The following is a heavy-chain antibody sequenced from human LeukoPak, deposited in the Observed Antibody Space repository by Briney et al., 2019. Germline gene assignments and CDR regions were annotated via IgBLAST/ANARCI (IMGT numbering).Heavy chain of an antibody. D-gene: IGHD6-19*01. CDR1: GYTFTGYY. CDR2: FYPEDGET. CDR3: ASIAVAPYNDAFDI. J-gene: IGHJ3*02. Sequence: AASVKVSCKASGYTFTGYYMHWVRQAPGKGLEWMGGFYPEDGETIYAQKFQGRVTMTEDTSTDTAYMELSSLRSEDTAVYYCASIAVAPYNDAFDIWGQGTMVTVSS. V-gene: IGHV1-24*01.